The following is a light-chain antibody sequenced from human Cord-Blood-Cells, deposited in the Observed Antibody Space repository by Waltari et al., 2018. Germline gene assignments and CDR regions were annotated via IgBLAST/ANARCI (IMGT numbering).Light chain of an antibody. Sequence: QSALAQTASVSGSPGPSLTISCTGTRSDVGGYNSVSWYQQHPGTAPKLRIYDVSNRPSGFSNRFSGSKSGNTASLTISGLQAEDEADYYCSSYTSSSTYVFGTGTKVTVL. CDR1: RSDVGGYNS. CDR3: SSYTSSSTYV. J-gene: IGLJ1*01. V-gene: IGLV2-14*03. CDR2: DVS.